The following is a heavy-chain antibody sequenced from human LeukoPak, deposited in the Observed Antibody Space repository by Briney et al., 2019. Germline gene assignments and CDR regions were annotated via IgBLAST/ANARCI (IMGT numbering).Heavy chain of an antibody. V-gene: IGHV3-23*01. CDR3: AKYSDSYSSGWPPYDY. D-gene: IGHD6-19*01. J-gene: IGHJ4*02. Sequence: GGSPRLSCAASGFTFSSYAMSWVRQAPGKGLEWVSAISGSGGSTYYADSVKGRFTISRDNSKNTLYLQMNSLRAEDTAVYYCAKYSDSYSSGWPPYDYWDQGTLVTVSS. CDR2: ISGSGGST. CDR1: GFTFSSYA.